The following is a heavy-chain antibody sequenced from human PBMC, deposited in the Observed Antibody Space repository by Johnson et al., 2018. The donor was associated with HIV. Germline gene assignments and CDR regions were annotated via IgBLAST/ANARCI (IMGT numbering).Heavy chain of an antibody. V-gene: IGHV3-23*04. CDR1: AFTFSSNA. D-gene: IGHD2-15*01. CDR2: ISGSGDST. J-gene: IGHJ3*02. CDR3: ARVRLPDAFDI. Sequence: MLLVESGGGVVQPGRSLRLSCAAPAFTFSSNALNWFRQAPGKGSDPVQVISGSGDSTGCADSVKGLFTISRDNSKNTLYLQMNSLRAEATAVYYCARVRLPDAFDIWGQGTMVTCSS.